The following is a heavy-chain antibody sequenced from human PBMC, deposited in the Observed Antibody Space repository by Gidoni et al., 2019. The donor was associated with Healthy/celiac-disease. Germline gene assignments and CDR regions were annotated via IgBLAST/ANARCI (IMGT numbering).Heavy chain of an antibody. CDR1: GGPFSSYA. D-gene: IGHD3-22*01. CDR2: IIPIFGTA. J-gene: IGHJ3*02. V-gene: IGHV1-69*06. Sequence: QVQLVQSGAEVKKPGSSVKVSCKASGGPFSSYAISWVRQAPGQGLEWMGGIIPIFGTANYAQKFQGRVTITADKSTSTAYMELSSLRSEDTAVYYCAREGYYDSRGAFDIWGQGTMVTVSS. CDR3: AREGYYDSRGAFDI.